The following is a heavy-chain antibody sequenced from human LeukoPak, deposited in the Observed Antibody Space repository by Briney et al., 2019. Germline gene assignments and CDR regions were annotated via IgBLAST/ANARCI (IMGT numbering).Heavy chain of an antibody. CDR1: GYTFTSYD. D-gene: IGHD2-2*01. V-gene: IGHV1-8*03. Sequence: GASVKVSCKASGYTFTSYDINWVRQATGQGLEWMEWMNPNSGNTGYAQKFQGRVTITRNTSISTAYMELSSLRSEDTAVYYCARAWYQLLRGYYYYYYMDVWGKGTTVTISS. J-gene: IGHJ6*03. CDR3: ARAWYQLLRGYYYYYYMDV. CDR2: MNPNSGNT.